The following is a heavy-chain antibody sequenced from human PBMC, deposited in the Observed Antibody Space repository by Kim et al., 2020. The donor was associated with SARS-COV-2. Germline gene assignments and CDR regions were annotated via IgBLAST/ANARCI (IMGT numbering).Heavy chain of an antibody. CDR1: GFTFSSYV. Sequence: GGSLRLSCAASGFTFSSYVMSWVRQAPGKGLEWVSGISGSGGSTYYAESVKGRFTISRDNSKNTLYLQMNSLRAEDTAVYYCTRGSGYYIYWGQGTLVTVSS. J-gene: IGHJ4*02. V-gene: IGHV3-23*01. CDR2: ISGSGGST. D-gene: IGHD3-22*01. CDR3: TRGSGYYIY.